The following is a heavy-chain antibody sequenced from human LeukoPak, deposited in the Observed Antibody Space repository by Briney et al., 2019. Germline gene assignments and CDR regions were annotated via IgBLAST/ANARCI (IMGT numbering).Heavy chain of an antibody. Sequence: PGGSLRLSCAASGFTVSSTYMSWVRQAPGKGLEWVSVIYSGGSTYYADSVKGRFTISRDISKNTVYLQMNSLRAEDTAVYHCARGGPFTGPTSTPRAWDYWGQGILVTVSS. D-gene: IGHD1-7*01. V-gene: IGHV3-66*01. CDR3: ARGGPFTGPTSTPRAWDY. CDR1: GFTVSSTY. CDR2: IYSGGST. J-gene: IGHJ4*02.